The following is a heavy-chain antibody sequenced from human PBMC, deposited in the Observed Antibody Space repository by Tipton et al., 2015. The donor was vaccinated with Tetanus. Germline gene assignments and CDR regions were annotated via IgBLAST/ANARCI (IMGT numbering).Heavy chain of an antibody. J-gene: IGHJ5*02. CDR3: AILPKHWLAPRGAP. CDR1: GDSISSGDFY. V-gene: IGHV4-31*03. Sequence: TLSLTCTVSGDSISSGDFYWSWIRQHPGKGLEWIGYIYFTGTTYYNPSLKSRVTISVDTSKNQFSLNMSSVTAADTAVYYCAILPKHWLAPRGAPWGQGTLVTVSS. CDR2: IYFTGTT. D-gene: IGHD6-19*01.